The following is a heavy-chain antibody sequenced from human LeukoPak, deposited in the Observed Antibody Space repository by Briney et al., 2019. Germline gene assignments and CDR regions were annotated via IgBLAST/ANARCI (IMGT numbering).Heavy chain of an antibody. CDR2: ISAYNGNT. V-gene: IGHV1-18*01. J-gene: IGHJ4*02. Sequence: ASVKVSCKASGYTFTSYGISWVRQAPGQGLEWMGWISAYNGNTNYAQKLQGRVTMTTDTSTSTAYMELRSLRSDDTAVYYCARVQADYYDSSGYTETPTYFDYWGQGTLVTVSS. D-gene: IGHD3-22*01. CDR3: ARVQADYYDSSGYTETPTYFDY. CDR1: GYTFTSYG.